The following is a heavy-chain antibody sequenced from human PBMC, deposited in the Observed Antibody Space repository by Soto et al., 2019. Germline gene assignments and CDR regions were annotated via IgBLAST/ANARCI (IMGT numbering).Heavy chain of an antibody. J-gene: IGHJ6*02. CDR3: ARDRWEFHLFSYGLDV. Sequence: QVQLVESGGGVVQPGRSLRLSCAASGFTFSNYGMHWVRQAPGKGLEWVAIIWYDGSNDYYVDSVKGRFTISRDNSKNTLSLQMNGLRAEDTGVYYCARDRWEFHLFSYGLDVWGQGTTVAVSS. CDR1: GFTFSNYG. D-gene: IGHD1-26*01. V-gene: IGHV3-33*01. CDR2: IWYDGSND.